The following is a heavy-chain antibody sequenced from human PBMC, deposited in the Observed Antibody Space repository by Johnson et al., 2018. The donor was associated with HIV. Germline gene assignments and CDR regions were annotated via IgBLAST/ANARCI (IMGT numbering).Heavy chain of an antibody. CDR3: ARARGVLLWFGELVDAFDI. CDR1: GFTFDDYA. V-gene: IGHV3-9*01. J-gene: IGHJ3*02. D-gene: IGHD3-10*01. CDR2: LSWNSGSI. Sequence: VQLVESGGGLVQPGRSLRLSCAASGFTFDDYAMHWVRQAPGKGLEWVSGLSWNSGSIGYADSVKGRFTISRDNAKNSLYRQMNSLRAEDTAVYYCARARGVLLWFGELVDAFDIWGQGTMVTVSS.